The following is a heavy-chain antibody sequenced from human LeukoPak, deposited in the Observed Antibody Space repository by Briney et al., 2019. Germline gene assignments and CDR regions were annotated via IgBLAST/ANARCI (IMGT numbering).Heavy chain of an antibody. CDR3: AGHCGGDCYGY. CDR2: INPSGGST. Sequence: GASVKVSCKASGYTFTSYYMHWVRQAPGQGLEWMGIINPSGGSTSYAQKFQGRVTMTRDTSTSTVYMELSSLRSEDTAVYYCAGHCGGDCYGYWGQGTLVTVSS. CDR1: GYTFTSYY. V-gene: IGHV1-46*01. J-gene: IGHJ4*02. D-gene: IGHD2-21*02.